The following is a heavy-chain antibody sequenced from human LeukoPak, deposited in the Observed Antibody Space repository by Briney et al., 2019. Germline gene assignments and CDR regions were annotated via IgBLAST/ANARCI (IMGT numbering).Heavy chain of an antibody. CDR3: AGVGQYHDTSDI. D-gene: IGHD2-2*01. V-gene: IGHV1-46*04. J-gene: IGHJ3*02. CDR2: SNPSGAST. Sequence: ASVKVSCEASGYSFTSYYMHWVRQAPGQGLEWMGISNPSGASTSYAQKLQGRVTMTRDTSTSTVYMVLSSLRSEDTADYYWAGVGQYHDTSDIWGQGTTVTVS. CDR1: GYSFTSYY.